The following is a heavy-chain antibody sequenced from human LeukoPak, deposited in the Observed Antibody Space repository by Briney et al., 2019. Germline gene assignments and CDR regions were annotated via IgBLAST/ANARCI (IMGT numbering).Heavy chain of an antibody. Sequence: GGSLRLSCAASGFTFSSYPMNWVRQAPGKGLEGVSGIGGSGDTTYNADSVKGRFTISRDSSKNTLYLQMSSLRVEDTAVYYCAKGRLVPAALLDYWGQGTLVTVSS. CDR2: IGGSGDTT. CDR3: AKGRLVPAALLDY. J-gene: IGHJ4*02. CDR1: GFTFSSYP. D-gene: IGHD2-2*01. V-gene: IGHV3-23*01.